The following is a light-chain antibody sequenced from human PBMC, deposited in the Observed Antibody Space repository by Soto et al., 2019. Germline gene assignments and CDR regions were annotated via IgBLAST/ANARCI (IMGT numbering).Light chain of an antibody. CDR3: QQRSNWLN. V-gene: IGKV3-11*01. CDR1: QSVSSY. Sequence: TVLTQSPATLSLSPWERATLSCRASQSVSSYLAWYQQKPGQAPRLLIYDASNRATGIPARFSGSGSGTDFTLTISSLEPEDFAVYYCQQRSNWLNFGGGTKVDIK. J-gene: IGKJ4*01. CDR2: DAS.